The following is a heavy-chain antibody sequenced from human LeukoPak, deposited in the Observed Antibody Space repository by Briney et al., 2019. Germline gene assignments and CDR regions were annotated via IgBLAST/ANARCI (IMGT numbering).Heavy chain of an antibody. CDR1: GFTFSSYE. D-gene: IGHD3-10*01. V-gene: IGHV3-48*03. Sequence: GGSLRLSCAVSGFTFSSYEMNWVRQAPGKGLEWVSYISSGGDSIYYADSVKGRFTISRDNAKNSVSLQMNSLRAEDTAVYYCASGSYGSGFYYFYYMDVWAKGPRSPSP. CDR2: ISSGGDSI. J-gene: IGHJ6*03. CDR3: ASGSYGSGFYYFYYMDV.